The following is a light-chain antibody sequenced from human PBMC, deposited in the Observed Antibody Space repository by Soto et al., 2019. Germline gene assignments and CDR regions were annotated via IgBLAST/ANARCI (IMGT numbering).Light chain of an antibody. CDR1: QSVSSTF. V-gene: IGKV3-20*01. CDR2: DAD. CDR3: QQSASSVT. Sequence: DTVLTQSPGTLSLSPGETATLTCSASQSVSSTFLAWYQQKPGQAPTLLIYDADTRATAIPDRFSGSGFATHFTLTISSLEPEDFAMYYCQQSASSVTFGQGTRLEIK. J-gene: IGKJ5*01.